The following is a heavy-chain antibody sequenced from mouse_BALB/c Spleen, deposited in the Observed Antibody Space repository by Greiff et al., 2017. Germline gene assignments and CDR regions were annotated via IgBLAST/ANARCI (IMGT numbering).Heavy chain of an antibody. CDR2: ISNGGGST. V-gene: IGHV5-12-2*01. CDR1: GFTFSSYT. D-gene: IGHD2-4*01. CDR3: ARPNDYDAWFAY. Sequence: EVMLVESGGGLVQPGGSLKLSCAASGFTFSSYTMSWVRQTPEKRLEWVAYISNGGGSTYYPDTVKGRFTISRDNAKNTLYLQMSSLKSEDTAMYYCARPNDYDAWFAYWGQGTLVTVSA. J-gene: IGHJ3*01.